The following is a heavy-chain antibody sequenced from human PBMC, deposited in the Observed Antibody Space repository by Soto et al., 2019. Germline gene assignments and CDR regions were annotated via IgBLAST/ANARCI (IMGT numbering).Heavy chain of an antibody. Sequence: QVQLQESGPGLVKPSQTLSLTCTVSGDSISSEGYYWAWIRHHPGKGLEWIGYIYYSGLTNYNQSLKSLVTVSRDRSNNHVSLRLNSVTAADTAVYYCARSRIWEQHFGDWGQGILVNVSS. CDR1: GDSISSEGYY. J-gene: IGHJ4*02. D-gene: IGHD1-26*01. CDR2: IYYSGLT. CDR3: ARSRIWEQHFGD. V-gene: IGHV4-31*01.